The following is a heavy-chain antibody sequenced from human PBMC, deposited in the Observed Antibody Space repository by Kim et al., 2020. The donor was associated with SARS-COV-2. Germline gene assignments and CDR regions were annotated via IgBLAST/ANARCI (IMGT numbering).Heavy chain of an antibody. V-gene: IGHV3-30*18. CDR2: ISYDGSNK. CDR3: AKEAVDPYYYGMDV. Sequence: GGSLRLSCAASGFTFSSYGMHWVRQAPGKGLEWVAVISYDGSNKYYADSVKGRFTISRDNSKNTLYLQMNSLRAEGTAVYYCAKEAVDPYYYGMDVWGQG. J-gene: IGHJ6*02. CDR1: GFTFSSYG. D-gene: IGHD5-12*01.